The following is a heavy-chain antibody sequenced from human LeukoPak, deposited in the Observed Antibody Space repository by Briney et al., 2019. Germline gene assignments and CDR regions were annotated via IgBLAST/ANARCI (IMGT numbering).Heavy chain of an antibody. CDR3: ARLELSRLLDY. Sequence: ASVKVSCKASGYTFTSYDINWVRQATGQGLEWMGWINAGNGNTKYSQKFQGRVTITRDTSASTAYMELSSLRSEDTAVYYCARLELSRLLDYWGQGTLVTVSS. CDR2: INAGNGNT. V-gene: IGHV1-3*01. J-gene: IGHJ4*02. D-gene: IGHD1-7*01. CDR1: GYTFTSYD.